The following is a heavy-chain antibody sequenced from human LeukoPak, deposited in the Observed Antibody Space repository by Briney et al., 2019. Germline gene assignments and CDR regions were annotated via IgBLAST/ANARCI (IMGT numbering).Heavy chain of an antibody. CDR3: VKAGGSGTYYFDY. D-gene: IGHD3-10*01. CDR2: IYSGGST. Sequence: PGGSLRLSCAASGFTVSNNYMSWVRQAPGKGLEWISVIYSGGSTYYADSVKGRFTISRDNSKNTLYLQMSSLRAEDTAVYYCVKAGGSGTYYFDYWGQGTLVTVSS. V-gene: IGHV3-53*05. J-gene: IGHJ4*02. CDR1: GFTVSNNY.